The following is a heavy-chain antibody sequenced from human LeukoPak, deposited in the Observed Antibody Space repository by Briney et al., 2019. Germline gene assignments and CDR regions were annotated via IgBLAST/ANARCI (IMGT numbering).Heavy chain of an antibody. CDR2: IYYDGRN. CDR3: ARESYPTSSWRQYGIDV. J-gene: IGHJ6*02. Sequence: SETLSLTCTVSGDSIRSGGYYWSWIRQHPGKGLEWIGYIYYDGRNDYNPSLKSRLAISVDTSKNQFSLRLTSVTAADTALYYCARESYPTSSWRQYGIDVWGQGTTVTVSS. D-gene: IGHD6-13*01. V-gene: IGHV4-31*03. CDR1: GDSIRSGGYY.